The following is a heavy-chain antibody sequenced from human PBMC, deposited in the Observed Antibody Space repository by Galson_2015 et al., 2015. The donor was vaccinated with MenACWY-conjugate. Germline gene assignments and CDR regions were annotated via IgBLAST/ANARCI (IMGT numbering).Heavy chain of an antibody. V-gene: IGHV6-1*01. D-gene: IGHD3-22*01. CDR3: AREASSRYHSDYFCCAS. CDR1: GDSVSSHSAA. J-gene: IGHJ5*02. CDR2: TYYRSQWNY. Sequence: CAISGDSVSSHSAAWNWIRQSPSRGFEWLGRTYYRSQWNYDYAVSVKGRMTINPDTSKNEISLQLHSVTPEDKAVYYCAREASSRYHSDYFCCASWGQGTLVTVSS.